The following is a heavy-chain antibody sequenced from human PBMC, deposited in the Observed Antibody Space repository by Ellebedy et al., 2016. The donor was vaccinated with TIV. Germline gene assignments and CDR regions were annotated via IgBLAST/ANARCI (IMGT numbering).Heavy chain of an antibody. Sequence: GGSLRLXXVGFGFTFSDSAMHWVRQDPGKGLDWVAGISVDGRAVHYPDSVKGRFTISRDNAQNTVCLQMNSLRLEDTAVYYCVRGWYSSGHCDVFAMWGQGTIVTVSS. CDR1: GFTFSDSA. V-gene: IGHV3-30*03. D-gene: IGHD6-19*01. CDR3: VRGWYSSGHCDVFAM. J-gene: IGHJ3*02. CDR2: ISVDGRAV.